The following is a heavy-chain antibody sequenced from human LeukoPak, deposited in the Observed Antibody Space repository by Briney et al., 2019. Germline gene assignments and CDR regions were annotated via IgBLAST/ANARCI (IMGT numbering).Heavy chain of an antibody. D-gene: IGHD3-3*01. V-gene: IGHV3-7*01. CDR1: GFTFSSSW. J-gene: IGHJ4*02. CDR3: ARDGPLSGVDLPRPSDY. Sequence: GGSLRLSCAASGFTFSSSWMSWVRQAPGKGLEWVANIKQDGSEKYYVDSAKGRFTISRDNAKYSLYLQMNSLRAEDTAVYYCARDGPLSGVDLPRPSDYWGQGTLVTVSS. CDR2: IKQDGSEK.